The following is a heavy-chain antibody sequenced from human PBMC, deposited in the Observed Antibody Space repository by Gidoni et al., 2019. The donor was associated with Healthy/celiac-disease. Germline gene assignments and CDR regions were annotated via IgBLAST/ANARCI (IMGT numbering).Heavy chain of an antibody. CDR3: AKAGPPYYYDSSGYYVHYFDY. CDR1: GFTFSSYA. Sequence: EVQLLESGGGLVQPGGSLRLSCAASGFTFSSYAMSWVRQAPGKGLEWVSAISGSGGSTYYADSVKGRFTISRDNSKNTLYLQMNSLRAEDTAVYYCAKAGPPYYYDSSGYYVHYFDYWGQGTLVTVSS. J-gene: IGHJ4*02. D-gene: IGHD3-22*01. CDR2: ISGSGGST. V-gene: IGHV3-23*01.